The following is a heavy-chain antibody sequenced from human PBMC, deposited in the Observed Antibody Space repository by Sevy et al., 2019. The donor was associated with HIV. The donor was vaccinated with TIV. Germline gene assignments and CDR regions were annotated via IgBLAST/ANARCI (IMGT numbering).Heavy chain of an antibody. CDR3: ARDKGESSSSFLGELSH. CDR2: ISYDGRNK. CDR1: GFTFSSYG. D-gene: IGHD3-16*02. Sequence: GGSLRLSCAASGFTFSSYGMHWVRQAPGKGLEWVAVISYDGRNKYYADSVKGRFTISRDNSKNTLYLQMNSLRSEDTAMYYCARDKGESSSSFLGELSHWGQGTLVTVSS. J-gene: IGHJ4*02. V-gene: IGHV3-30*03.